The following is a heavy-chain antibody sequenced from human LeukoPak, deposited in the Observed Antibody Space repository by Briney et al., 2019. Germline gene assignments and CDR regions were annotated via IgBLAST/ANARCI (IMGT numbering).Heavy chain of an antibody. J-gene: IGHJ6*02. D-gene: IGHD5-18*01. CDR3: ASPQYSYGYGFSYYYGMDV. CDR2: IIPIFGTV. CDR1: GGTFSSYA. V-gene: IGHV1-69*05. Sequence: GSSVKVSCKASGGTFSSYAISWVRQAPGQGLEWMGGIIPIFGTVNYPQKFQGRVTMTRDTSTSTVYMELSSLRSEDTAVYYCASPQYSYGYGFSYYYGMDVWGQGTTVTVSS.